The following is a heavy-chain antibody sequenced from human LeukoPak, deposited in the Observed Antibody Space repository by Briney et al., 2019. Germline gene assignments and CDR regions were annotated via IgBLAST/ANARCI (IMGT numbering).Heavy chain of an antibody. D-gene: IGHD1-26*01. Sequence: PSETLSLTCTVSGGSISSYYWSWIRQPPGKGLEWIGYIYYSGNTNYNPSLKSRVTISVDTSKNQFSLKLSSVTAADTAMYYCARSLYSGSPWYAFDIWGQGTLVTVSS. CDR2: IYYSGNT. V-gene: IGHV4-59*08. CDR1: GGSISSYY. J-gene: IGHJ3*02. CDR3: ARSLYSGSPWYAFDI.